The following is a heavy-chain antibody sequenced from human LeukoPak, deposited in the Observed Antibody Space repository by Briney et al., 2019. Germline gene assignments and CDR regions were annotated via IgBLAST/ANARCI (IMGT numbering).Heavy chain of an antibody. Sequence: PGESLRLSCAASGFTFSNYAMSWVRQAPGKGLEWVSAISDSGGHTYYADSVKGRFTVSRDNSKNTLYLQMNSLRAEDTAVYYCAKNRGYPSFDYWSQGTLVTVSS. V-gene: IGHV3-23*01. D-gene: IGHD3-10*01. J-gene: IGHJ4*02. CDR1: GFTFSNYA. CDR2: ISDSGGHT. CDR3: AKNRGYPSFDY.